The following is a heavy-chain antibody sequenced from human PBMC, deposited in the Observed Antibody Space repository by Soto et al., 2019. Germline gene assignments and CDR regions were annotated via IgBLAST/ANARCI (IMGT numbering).Heavy chain of an antibody. CDR1: GYAFMNYA. CDR3: ARGDWLLAENFQH. Sequence: ASVKVSCKASGYAFMNYAISWVRQAPGQGLEWMGWISVYDGNTRYAQKFQDRVTMTTDTSTSTAYMEVRNLRSDDTAVYYCARGDWLLAENFQHWGQGTLVTVSS. J-gene: IGHJ1*01. V-gene: IGHV1-18*01. CDR2: ISVYDGNT. D-gene: IGHD3-16*01.